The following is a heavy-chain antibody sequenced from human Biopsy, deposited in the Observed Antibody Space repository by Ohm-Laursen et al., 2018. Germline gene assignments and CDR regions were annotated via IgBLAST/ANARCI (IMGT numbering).Heavy chain of an antibody. Sequence: TLSLTCTVSGDSINSSYWSWIRQAPGKGLEWIGFISNSGNTNYNPSLKSRVAISADTSKNQFSLKLGSVTVADTAVFYCARRGSGGRSFDYWGQGSLVTVSS. V-gene: IGHV4-59*08. CDR2: ISNSGNT. CDR3: ARRGSGGRSFDY. CDR1: GDSINSSY. D-gene: IGHD2-15*01. J-gene: IGHJ4*02.